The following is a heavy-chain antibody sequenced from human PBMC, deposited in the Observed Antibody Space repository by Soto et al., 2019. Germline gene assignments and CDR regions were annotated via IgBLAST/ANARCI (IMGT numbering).Heavy chain of an antibody. Sequence: QITLKESGPTLVKPTQTLTLTCTFSGFSLSTSGVGVGWIRQPPGKALEWLVLIYWDDDKRYSPSLKSRLTSTTDTSKNQVVLTMTNMDPVDTATYYCAHCSHCVGVVIMEWFDPGGQGTLVTVSS. CDR3: AHCSHCVGVVIMEWFDP. J-gene: IGHJ5*02. CDR2: IYWDDDK. V-gene: IGHV2-5*02. D-gene: IGHD3-3*01. CDR1: GFSLSTSGVG.